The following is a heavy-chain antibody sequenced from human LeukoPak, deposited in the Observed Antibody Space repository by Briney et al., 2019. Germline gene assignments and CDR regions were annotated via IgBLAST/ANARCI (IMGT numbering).Heavy chain of an antibody. D-gene: IGHD6-19*01. CDR3: ARGKAVAGTSDAFDI. CDR1: GYTFTSYD. Sequence: GASVKVSCKASGYTFTSYDINWVRQATGQGLEWMGWMNPNGGNTGYAQKFQGRVTITRNTSISTAYMELSSLRSEDTAVYYCARGKAVAGTSDAFDIWGQGTMVTVSS. J-gene: IGHJ3*02. CDR2: MNPNGGNT. V-gene: IGHV1-8*01.